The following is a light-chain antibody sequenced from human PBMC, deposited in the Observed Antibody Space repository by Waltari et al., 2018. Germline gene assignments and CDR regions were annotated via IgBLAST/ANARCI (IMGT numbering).Light chain of an antibody. CDR3: QTGGHGTWV. J-gene: IGLJ3*02. CDR1: SGHRSNI. V-gene: IGLV4-69*01. CDR2: VNSDGSH. Sequence: QLVLTQSPSASASLGASVQLTCTLSSGHRSNIIARHQQHPKKGPRYLMKVNSDGSHSKGDEIPDRFSGSSSGAERYLTISSLQSEDEADYYCQTGGHGTWVFGGGTKLTVL.